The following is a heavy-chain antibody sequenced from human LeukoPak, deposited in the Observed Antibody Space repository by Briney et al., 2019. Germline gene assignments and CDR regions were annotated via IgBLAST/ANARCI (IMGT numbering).Heavy chain of an antibody. Sequence: SETLSLTCTVSGGSISSSSYYWGWIRQPPGKGLEWIGSIYYSGSTYYNPSLKSRVTISVDTSKNQFSLKLSSVTAADTAVYYCAREGRDGYGNLDYWGQGTLVTVSS. J-gene: IGHJ4*02. V-gene: IGHV4-39*07. CDR2: IYYSGST. CDR1: GGSISSSSYY. CDR3: AREGRDGYGNLDY. D-gene: IGHD5-24*01.